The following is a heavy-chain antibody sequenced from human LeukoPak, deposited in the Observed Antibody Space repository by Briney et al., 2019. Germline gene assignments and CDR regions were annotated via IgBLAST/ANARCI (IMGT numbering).Heavy chain of an antibody. CDR1: GSSISSYY. J-gene: IGHJ4*02. CDR2: IYTSGST. Sequence: SETLSLTCTVSGSSISSYYWSWIRQPAGKGLEWIGRIYTSGSTNYNPSLKSRVTMSVDTSKDQFSLKLSSVTAADTAVYYCARTRYDILTGYYVYFDYWGQGTLVTVSS. V-gene: IGHV4-4*07. D-gene: IGHD3-9*01. CDR3: ARTRYDILTGYYVYFDY.